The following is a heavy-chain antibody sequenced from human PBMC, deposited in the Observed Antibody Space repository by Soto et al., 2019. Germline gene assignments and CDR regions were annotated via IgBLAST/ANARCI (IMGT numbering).Heavy chain of an antibody. V-gene: IGHV3-23*01. D-gene: IGHD2-8*01. CDR1: GFTFSSYA. CDR2: ISGSGGST. Sequence: PGGSLRLSCAASGFTFSSYAMSWVRQAPGKGLEWVSAISGSGGSTYYADSVKGRFTISRDNSKNTLYLQMNSLRAEDTAVYYCANWVLYCTNGVCPGSNFDYWGQGTLVTFSS. J-gene: IGHJ4*02. CDR3: ANWVLYCTNGVCPGSNFDY.